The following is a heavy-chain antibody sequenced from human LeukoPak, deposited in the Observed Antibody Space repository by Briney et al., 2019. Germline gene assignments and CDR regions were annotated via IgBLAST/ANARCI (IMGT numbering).Heavy chain of an antibody. CDR1: GFTLSSYA. V-gene: IGHV3-23*01. D-gene: IGHD6-13*01. CDR3: ARDFEFGAAAGSWFDP. CDR2: ISGNGDSI. Sequence: PGGSLRLSCAASGFTLSSYAMSWVRQAPGKGLEWVSVISGNGDSISYADSVKGRFTISRDNSKNSLYLQMNSLRAEDTAVYYCARDFEFGAAAGSWFDPWGQGTLVTVSS. J-gene: IGHJ5*02.